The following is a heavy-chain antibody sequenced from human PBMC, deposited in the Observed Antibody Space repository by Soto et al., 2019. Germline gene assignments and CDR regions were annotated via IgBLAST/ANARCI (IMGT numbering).Heavy chain of an antibody. J-gene: IGHJ4*01. D-gene: IGHD3-10*01. Sequence: SETLSLTCAVSGDSISGGGFSWNWIRQSPGKGLEWIGYIYPSGTSYYNPSLKSRVTISVDKSQNQFSLRLSSMTAADTAVYYCARGHYFGSGSTDWGHGTLVTVSS. V-gene: IGHV4-30-2*06. CDR3: ARGHYFGSGSTD. CDR2: IYPSGTS. CDR1: GDSISGGGFS.